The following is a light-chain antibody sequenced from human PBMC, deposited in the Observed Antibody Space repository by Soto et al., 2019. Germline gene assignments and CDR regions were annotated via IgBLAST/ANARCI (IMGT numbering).Light chain of an antibody. CDR3: SSYTRSSTLVV. J-gene: IGLJ2*01. CDR1: SSDVGGYNY. Sequence: QSVLTQPASVSGSPGQSITISCTGTSSDVGGYNYVSWYQQHPGKAPKLMIYEVSNRPSGVSNRFSGSKSGNTASLTISGLQAEDEADYYCSSYTRSSTLVVFGGGNKLTVL. CDR2: EVS. V-gene: IGLV2-14*01.